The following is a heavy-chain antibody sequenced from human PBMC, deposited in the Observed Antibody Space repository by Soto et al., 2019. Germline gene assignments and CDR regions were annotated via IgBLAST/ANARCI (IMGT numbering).Heavy chain of an antibody. V-gene: IGHV1-69*13. CDR3: ARVPFTRFPWFDP. J-gene: IGHJ5*02. Sequence: ASVKVSCKDSGGTFSSYAISWVRQAPGQGLEWMGGIIPIFGTANYAQKFQGRVTITADESTSTAYMELSSLRSEDTAVYYCARVPFTRFPWFDPWGQGTLVTVSS. D-gene: IGHD3-3*02. CDR1: GGTFSSYA. CDR2: IIPIFGTA.